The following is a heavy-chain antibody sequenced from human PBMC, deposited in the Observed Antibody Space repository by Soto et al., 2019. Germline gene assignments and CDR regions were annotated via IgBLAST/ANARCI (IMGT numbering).Heavy chain of an antibody. CDR3: ARELGYCSSTSCYTFDP. J-gene: IGHJ5*02. D-gene: IGHD2-2*02. Sequence: PSETLSLTCAVSGGSISSSNWWSWVRQPPGKGLEWIGEIYHSGSTNYNPSLKSRVTISVDKSKNQFSLKLSSVTAADTAVYYCARELGYCSSTSCYTFDPWGQGTLVTVSS. CDR2: IYHSGST. CDR1: GGSISSSNW. V-gene: IGHV4-4*02.